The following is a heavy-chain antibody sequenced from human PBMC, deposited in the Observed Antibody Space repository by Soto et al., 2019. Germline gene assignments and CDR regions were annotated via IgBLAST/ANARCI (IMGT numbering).Heavy chain of an antibody. CDR3: ARAHHDYGGNFDY. Sequence: GGSLRLSCAASGFTFSSYAMHWVRQAPGKGLEWVAVISYDGSNKYYADSVKGRFTISRDNSKNTLYLQMNSLRAEDTAVYYCARAHHDYGGNFDYWGQGTLVTVSS. J-gene: IGHJ4*02. CDR2: ISYDGSNK. V-gene: IGHV3-30-3*01. D-gene: IGHD4-17*01. CDR1: GFTFSSYA.